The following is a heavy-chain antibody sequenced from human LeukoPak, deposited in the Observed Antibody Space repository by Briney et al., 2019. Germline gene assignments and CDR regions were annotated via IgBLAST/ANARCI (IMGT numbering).Heavy chain of an antibody. CDR3: AKGVYGSGSYREYFEQ. CDR1: GFTFTNDA. V-gene: IGHV3-23*01. D-gene: IGHD3-10*01. J-gene: IGHJ1*01. Sequence: GGSLRLSCTASGFTFTNDAMSWVRQAPGKGLEWVSASSASGDSPYYADSVKGRFTISRDNSKNTLDLQMNSLRVEDTAVYYCAKGVYGSGSYREYFEQWGQGTLVTVPS. CDR2: SSASGDSP.